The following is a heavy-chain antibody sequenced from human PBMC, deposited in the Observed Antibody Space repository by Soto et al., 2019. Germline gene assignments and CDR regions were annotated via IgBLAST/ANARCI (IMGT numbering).Heavy chain of an antibody. V-gene: IGHV6-1*01. D-gene: IGHD3-16*01. CDR1: GDSVSSNGAA. CDR2: TYYRSRWYS. J-gene: IGHJ4*02. CDR3: ARDPPCFHSAFDF. Sequence: SQTLSLTCVISGDSVSSNGAAWNWIRQSPSRGLVWLGRTYYRSRWYSDYAPSVTSRINVNPDTSQNQVSLQLNSVPPEDTAIYYCARDPPCFHSAFDFWGQGTLVTVSS.